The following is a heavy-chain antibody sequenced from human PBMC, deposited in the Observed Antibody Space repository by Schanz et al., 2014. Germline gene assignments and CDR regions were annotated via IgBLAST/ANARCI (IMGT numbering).Heavy chain of an antibody. CDR2: ISGSGGST. CDR1: GFAFSSYG. CDR3: AKGRFGELSAFDI. D-gene: IGHD3-10*01. Sequence: EVQLLESGGGLVQPGGSLRLSCLASGFAFSSYGMNWLRQAPGKGLEWVSAISGSGGSTYYADSVKGRFTISRDNSKNTLFLQLNSLRADDTAVYYCAKGRFGELSAFDIWGQGTMVTVSS. V-gene: IGHV3-23*01. J-gene: IGHJ3*02.